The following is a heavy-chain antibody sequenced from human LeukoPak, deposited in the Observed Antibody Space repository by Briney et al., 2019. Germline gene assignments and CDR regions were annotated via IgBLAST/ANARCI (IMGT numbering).Heavy chain of an antibody. Sequence: SETLSLTCTVSGGSISGYYWSWIRQPPGKGLEWIGFIYYTGNTNYNPSLKSRLTISVGTSNNQFSLKVSPVTAADTAVYYCVRSKSGTYSWFDPWGQGTLVTVSS. V-gene: IGHV4-59*01. CDR3: VRSKSGTYSWFDP. CDR1: GGSISGYY. CDR2: IYYTGNT. J-gene: IGHJ5*02. D-gene: IGHD4-11*01.